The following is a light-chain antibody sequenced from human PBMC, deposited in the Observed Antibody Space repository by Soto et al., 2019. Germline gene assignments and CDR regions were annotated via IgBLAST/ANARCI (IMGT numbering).Light chain of an antibody. V-gene: IGLV2-14*01. CDR3: SSYTSSSTWV. CDR2: DVS. CDR1: SSDVGGYNY. Sequence: QSVLTQPASVSGSPGQSLAISCTGTSSDVGGYNYVSWYQQHPGKTPNLMIYDVSNRPSGVSNRFSGSKSGNTASLTISGLQAEDEADYYCSSYTSSSTWVFGGGTKLTVL. J-gene: IGLJ3*02.